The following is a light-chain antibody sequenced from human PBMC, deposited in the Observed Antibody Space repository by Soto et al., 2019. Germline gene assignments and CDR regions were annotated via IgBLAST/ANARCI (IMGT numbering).Light chain of an antibody. J-gene: IGLJ2*01. CDR2: LNSDGSH. V-gene: IGLV4-69*01. CDR3: QTWGTGIVV. CDR1: SGHSSYA. Sequence: QLVLTQSPSASASLGASVKLTCTLSSGHSSYAIAWHQQQPEKGPRYLMKLNSDGSHSKGDGIPDRFSGSSSGAERYLTISSLQYEAESDYYCQTWGTGIVVFGGGTKLTVL.